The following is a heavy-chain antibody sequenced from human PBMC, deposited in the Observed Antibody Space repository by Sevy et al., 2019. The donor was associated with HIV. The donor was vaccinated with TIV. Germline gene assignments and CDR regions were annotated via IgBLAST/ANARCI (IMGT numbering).Heavy chain of an antibody. CDR3: ASSGDYRYFDY. CDR2: ISGSGGST. Sequence: GGSLRLSCAASGFTFSSYAMSWVRQAPGKGLEWVSAISGSGGSTYYADSVKGRFTISGDNSKNTLYLQMNSLRAEDTAVYYGASSGDYRYFDYWGQGTLVTVSS. V-gene: IGHV3-23*01. CDR1: GFTFSSYA. D-gene: IGHD4-17*01. J-gene: IGHJ4*02.